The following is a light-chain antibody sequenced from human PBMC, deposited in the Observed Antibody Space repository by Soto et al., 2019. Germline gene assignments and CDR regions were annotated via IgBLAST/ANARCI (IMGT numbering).Light chain of an antibody. J-gene: IGLJ1*01. CDR2: EVS. CDR1: SGDGGGCNY. CDR3: SSYTSTPTRV. Sequence: QSVLTHPASVSGSPGQSITISFTGTSGDGGGCNYFSWYQQHPGKGPKLMIYEVSNRPSGVSNRFSGSKSGNTATLPISGLQAEDEADYYCSSYTSTPTRVFGTGTKVTVL. V-gene: IGLV2-14*03.